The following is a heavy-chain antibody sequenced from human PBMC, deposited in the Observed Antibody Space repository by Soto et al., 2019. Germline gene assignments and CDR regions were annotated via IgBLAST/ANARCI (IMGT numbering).Heavy chain of an antibody. CDR3: ARVWGGAFDF. Sequence: SETLSLTCTVSGSSITSYYWSWIRQPPGKGLEWIGYIYYSGSTNYNPSLKSRVTISVDTSKNQFSLKLSSVTAADTAVYYCARVWGGAFDFLGQGTMVTVSS. J-gene: IGHJ3*01. V-gene: IGHV4-59*01. D-gene: IGHD3-10*01. CDR2: IYYSGST. CDR1: GSSITSYY.